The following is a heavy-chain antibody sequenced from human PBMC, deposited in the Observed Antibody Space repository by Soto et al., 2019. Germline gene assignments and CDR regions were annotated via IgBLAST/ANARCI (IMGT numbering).Heavy chain of an antibody. J-gene: IGHJ6*02. D-gene: IGHD6-19*01. CDR1: GFTVSSYA. CDR3: ARSGAVAGSYYYYGMDV. CDR2: ISYDGSNK. V-gene: IGHV3-30-3*01. Sequence: LRLSCAASGFTVSSYAMHWVPQAPGKGLEWVAVISYDGSNKYYADSVKGRFTISRDNSKNTLYLQMSSLRAEDTAVYYCARSGAVAGSYYYYGMDVWGQGTTVTVSS.